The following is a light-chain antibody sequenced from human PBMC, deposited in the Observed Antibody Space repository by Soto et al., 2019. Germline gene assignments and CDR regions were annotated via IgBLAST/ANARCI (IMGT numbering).Light chain of an antibody. J-gene: IGKJ1*01. CDR1: QSVSSN. V-gene: IGKV3-15*01. Sequence: EIVMTQSPATLSVSPGERATLSCRASQSVSSNLAWYQQKPGQAPRLLIYGASTRATGIPARFSGSGSGTDFTLTISSLPSEDFPVYYCQQYNSAWKSGKGTKVEIK. CDR2: GAS. CDR3: QQYNSAWK.